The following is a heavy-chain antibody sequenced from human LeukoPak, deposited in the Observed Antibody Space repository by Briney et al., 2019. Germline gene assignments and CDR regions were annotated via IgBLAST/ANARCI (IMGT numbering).Heavy chain of an antibody. D-gene: IGHD7-27*01. V-gene: IGHV1-18*01. CDR3: GKGSTLGY. J-gene: IGHJ4*02. Sequence: ASVKVSCKASGYTFKNYGVSWVRQAPGQGFEWMGWISASNGNTHYAQKFQGRVTMTTDTSTSTAYMELRSLRFDDTAVYYCGKGSTLGYWGQGTLVTVSS. CDR1: GYTFKNYG. CDR2: ISASNGNT.